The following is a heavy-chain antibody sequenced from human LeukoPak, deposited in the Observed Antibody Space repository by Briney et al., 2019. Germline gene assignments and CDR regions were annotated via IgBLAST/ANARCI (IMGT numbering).Heavy chain of an antibody. V-gene: IGHV1-2*02. CDR3: ARETDITGTTFDH. J-gene: IGHJ4*02. CDR1: GYTFTGYY. D-gene: IGHD1-7*01. CDR2: INPNSGGT. Sequence: ASVKVSCKASGYTFTGYYMHWVRQAPGQGLEWMGWINPNSGGTNYAQKFQGRVTMTRDTSISTAYMELSRLRSDDTAVYYCARETDITGTTFDHWGQGTLVTVSS.